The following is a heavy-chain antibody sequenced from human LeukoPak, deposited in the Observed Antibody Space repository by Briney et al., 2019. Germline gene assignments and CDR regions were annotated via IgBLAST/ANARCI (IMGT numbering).Heavy chain of an antibody. D-gene: IGHD2-2*01. CDR3: AKGSRVEPVAYCDY. CDR2: ISGSGGNT. CDR1: GFTFSSYA. V-gene: IGHV3-23*01. J-gene: IGHJ4*02. Sequence: GGSLRLSCAVSGFTFSSYAMTWVRQAPGKGLEWVSAISGSGGNTYRADSVKGRFTISRDNSKNTLYLQMNSLRAEDTAVYYCAKGSRVEPVAYCDYWGQGTLVTVSS.